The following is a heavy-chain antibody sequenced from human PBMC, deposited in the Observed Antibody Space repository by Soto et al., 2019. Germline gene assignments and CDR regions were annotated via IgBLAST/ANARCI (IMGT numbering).Heavy chain of an antibody. CDR2: ISYDGSNK. D-gene: IGHD2-2*01. Sequence: LRLSCAASGFTFSSYGMHWVRQAPGKGLEWVAVISYDGSNKYYADSVKGRFTISRDNSKNTLYLQMNSLRAEDTAVYYCAKNSGKYCSNTRCPQWFDPWGQGTLVTVSS. CDR1: GFTFSSYG. CDR3: AKNSGKYCSNTRCPQWFDP. V-gene: IGHV3-30*18. J-gene: IGHJ5*02.